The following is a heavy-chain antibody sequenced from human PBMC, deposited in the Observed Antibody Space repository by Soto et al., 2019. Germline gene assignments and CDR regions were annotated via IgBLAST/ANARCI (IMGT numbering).Heavy chain of an antibody. CDR1: GYTFTGYY. CDR2: INPNSGGT. Sequence: ASLKVSCKASGYTFTGYYMHWVRQAPGQGLEWMGWINPNSGGTNYAQKFQGWVTMTRDTSISTAYMELSRLRSDDTAVYYCARTSTMTSETADAFDIWGQGTMVTVS. CDR3: ARTSTMTSETADAFDI. J-gene: IGHJ3*02. V-gene: IGHV1-2*04.